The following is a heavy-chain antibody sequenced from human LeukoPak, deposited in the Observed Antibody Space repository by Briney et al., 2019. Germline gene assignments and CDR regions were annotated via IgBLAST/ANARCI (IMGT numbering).Heavy chain of an antibody. CDR3: ARDDYLWGTYDY. CDR2: INPNSGGT. CDR1: GYTFTGYY. Sequence: ASVKVSCKASGYTFTGYYMHWVRQAPGQGLEWMGRINPNSGGTNYAQKFQGRVTITRDTSISTAYMELSRLRSDDTAVYYCARDDYLWGTYDYWGQGTLVTVSS. V-gene: IGHV1-2*06. D-gene: IGHD3-16*01. J-gene: IGHJ4*02.